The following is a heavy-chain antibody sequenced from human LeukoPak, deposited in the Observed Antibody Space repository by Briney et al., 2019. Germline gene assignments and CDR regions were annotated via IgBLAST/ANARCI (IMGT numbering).Heavy chain of an antibody. CDR2: INAGNGNT. Sequence: GASVKVSCEASGYTFTSYAMHWVRQAPGQRLEWMGWINAGNGNTKYSQKFQGRVTITRDTSASTAYMELSSLRSEDTAVYYCARVITGYCSSTSCYTGAFDIWGQGTMVTVSS. CDR3: ARVITGYCSSTSCYTGAFDI. D-gene: IGHD2-2*02. CDR1: GYTFTSYA. V-gene: IGHV1-3*01. J-gene: IGHJ3*02.